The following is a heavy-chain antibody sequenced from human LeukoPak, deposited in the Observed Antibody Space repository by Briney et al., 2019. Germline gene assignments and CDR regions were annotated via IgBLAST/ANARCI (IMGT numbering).Heavy chain of an antibody. CDR3: ARTPATTASYMDV. J-gene: IGHJ6*03. D-gene: IGHD4-11*01. CDR2: IYHSGNT. CDR1: GGSIINYY. V-gene: IGHV4-59*12. Sequence: SETLSLTCTVSGGSIINYYWTWIRQPPGKGLEWIGYIYHSGNTYYNPSLKSRVTISVDSSKNQFSLKLNSVTAADTAVYYCARTPATTASYMDVWGKGTTVTVSS.